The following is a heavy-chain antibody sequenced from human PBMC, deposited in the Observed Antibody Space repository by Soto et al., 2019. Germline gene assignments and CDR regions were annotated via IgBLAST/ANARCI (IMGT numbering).Heavy chain of an antibody. CDR1: GFSLSTNGVG. V-gene: IGHV2-5*02. J-gene: IGHJ4*02. CDR2: IYWDDSK. D-gene: IGHD3-16*01. Sequence: QITLKESGPTLVKPTQTLTLTCTFSGFSLSTNGVGVGWIRQPPGKALERLALIYWDDSKEYSPSLRSRLTITKDTSKNQVVLTMTNMDPVDTATYYCAHKGGGDRILDFWGQGTLVTVSS. CDR3: AHKGGGDRILDF.